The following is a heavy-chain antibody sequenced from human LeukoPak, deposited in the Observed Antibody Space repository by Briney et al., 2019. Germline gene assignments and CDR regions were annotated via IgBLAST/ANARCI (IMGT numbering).Heavy chain of an antibody. V-gene: IGHV3-23*01. CDR1: GFSFSTYA. CDR3: AKSEEARITYYYTDV. J-gene: IGHJ6*03. CDR2: ISGSGGST. D-gene: IGHD2/OR15-2a*01. Sequence: GGSLRLSCAASGFSFSTYAMNWVRQVPGKGLEWVSVISGSGGSTYYVDSVKGRFTISRDNSKNTLYLQMNSLRAEDTAVYYCAKSEEARITYYYTDVRGQGTTVTVSS.